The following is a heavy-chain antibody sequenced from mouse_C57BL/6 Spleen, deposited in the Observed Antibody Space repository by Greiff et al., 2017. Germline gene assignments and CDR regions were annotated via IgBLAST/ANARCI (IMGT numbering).Heavy chain of an antibody. CDR3: ARKGIPSVEDGYCDV. D-gene: IGHD1-1*01. CDR2: INPSSGYT. Sequence: QVQLQQSGAELARPGASVKMSCKASGYTFTSYTMHWVKQRPGQGLEWIGYINPSSGYTKYNQKFKDKATLTADKSSSTAYMQLSSLTSEDSAVYYCARKGIPSVEDGYCDVWGTGTMVTVSA. J-gene: IGHJ1*03. V-gene: IGHV1-4*01. CDR1: GYTFTSYT.